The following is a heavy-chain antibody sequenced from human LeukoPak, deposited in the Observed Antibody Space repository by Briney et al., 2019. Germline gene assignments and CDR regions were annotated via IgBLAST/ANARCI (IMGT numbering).Heavy chain of an antibody. CDR3: ARDNYYDSSGKRTNWFDP. D-gene: IGHD3-22*01. CDR1: GFTFSSYA. CDR2: LSGSGGST. V-gene: IGHV3-23*01. J-gene: IGHJ5*02. Sequence: PGGSLRLSCAASGFTFSSYAMTWVRQAPGMGLEWVSSLSGSGGSTYYADSVKGRFTISRDNSKNTLYLQMNSLRAEDTAVYYCARDNYYDSSGKRTNWFDPWGRGTLVTVSS.